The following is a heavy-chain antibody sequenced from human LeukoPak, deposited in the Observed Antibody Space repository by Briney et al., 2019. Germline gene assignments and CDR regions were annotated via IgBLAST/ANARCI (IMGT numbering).Heavy chain of an antibody. D-gene: IGHD3-3*01. V-gene: IGHV4-61*09. CDR3: ARIRLKIFGVVIMRYYYMDV. J-gene: IGHJ6*03. CDR2: IYTSGST. Sequence: SQTLSLTCTVSGVSISRGSYHWPWIRQPAGKGLEWIGHIYTSGSTNYNPSLKSRVTISVDTSKNQFSLKLSSVTAADTAVYYRARIRLKIFGVVIMRYYYMDVWGKGTPVTVSS. CDR1: GVSISRGSYH.